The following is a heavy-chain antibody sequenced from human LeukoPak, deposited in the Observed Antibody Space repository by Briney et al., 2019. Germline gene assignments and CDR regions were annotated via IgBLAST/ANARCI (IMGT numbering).Heavy chain of an antibody. V-gene: IGHV3-33*01. Sequence: GGSLGLSCAASGFTFSRYGMHWVRQAPGKGLEWVAVIWYDGSNKYYADSVKGRFTISRDNSKNTLYLQVNSLRAEDTAVYYCARGASLEMATFDYWGQGTLVTVSS. CDR2: IWYDGSNK. J-gene: IGHJ4*02. CDR1: GFTFSRYG. D-gene: IGHD5-24*01. CDR3: ARGASLEMATFDY.